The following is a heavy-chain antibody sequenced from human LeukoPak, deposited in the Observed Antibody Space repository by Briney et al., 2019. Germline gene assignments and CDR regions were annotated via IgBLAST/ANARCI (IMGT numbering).Heavy chain of an antibody. D-gene: IGHD1-26*01. CDR1: GGSFTDAY. CDR3: TRDREHGTQDS. J-gene: IGHJ4*02. Sequence: PSETPSLTCTVPGGSFTDAYWGCIRQPPGKGVEWIGSIYYRGNTFYNPSLRNRVSISKDTSKGRFSLNLNSVTAADTAVYFYTRDREHGTQDSWGQGILVTVS. CDR2: IYYRGNT. V-gene: IGHV4-39*07.